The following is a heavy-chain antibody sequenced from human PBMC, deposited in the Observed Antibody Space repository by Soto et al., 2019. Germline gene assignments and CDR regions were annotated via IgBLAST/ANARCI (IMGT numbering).Heavy chain of an antibody. CDR2: IYSGGYT. Sequence: EVQLVESGGGLVQPGGSLRLSCAASGFTVSSSYMSWVRQAPGKGLEWLSVIYSGGYTYYADSVKDRFIISRDNSKNTLYLQMNSLRVEDTAVYYCSRWGGFDNWGQGTQVTISS. D-gene: IGHD3-16*01. CDR1: GFTVSSSY. J-gene: IGHJ4*02. CDR3: SRWGGFDN. V-gene: IGHV3-66*01.